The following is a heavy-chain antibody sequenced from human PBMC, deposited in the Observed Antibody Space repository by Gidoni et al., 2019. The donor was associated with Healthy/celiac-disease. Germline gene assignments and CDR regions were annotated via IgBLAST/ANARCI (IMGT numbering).Heavy chain of an antibody. V-gene: IGHV3-64*01. CDR2: IRSNGGST. D-gene: IGHD5-12*01. CDR1: GFRFSSYA. J-gene: IGHJ3*02. CDR3: AREAVATMSAAFDI. Sequence: EVQLVESGGGLVQRGGSLRLSCAASGFRFSSYAMHWVRQAPGKGLEYVSGIRSNGGSTYYANSVKGRFTMSRDNSKNTLHLQMGSLRAEDMAVYYCAREAVATMSAAFDIWGQGTKVTVSS.